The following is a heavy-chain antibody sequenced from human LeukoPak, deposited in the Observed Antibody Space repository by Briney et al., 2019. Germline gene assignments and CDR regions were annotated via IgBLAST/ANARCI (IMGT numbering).Heavy chain of an antibody. CDR1: GGSISSGDYY. J-gene: IGHJ6*02. D-gene: IGHD2-2*01. V-gene: IGHV4-30-4*01. CDR3: ARDHRPSAYYYYGMDV. CDR2: IYYSGST. Sequence: PSQTLSLTCTVSGGSISSGDYYWSWIRQPPGKGLEWIGYIYYSGSTYYNPSLKSRVTISVDTSKNQFSLKLSSVTAADTAVYYCARDHRPSAYYYYGMDVWGQGTTVTVSS.